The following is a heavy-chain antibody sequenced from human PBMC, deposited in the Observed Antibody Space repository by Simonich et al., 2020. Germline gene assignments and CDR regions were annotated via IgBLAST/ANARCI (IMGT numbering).Heavy chain of an antibody. Sequence: QVQLQESGPGLVKPSETLSLTCAVSGYSISSGYYWGWIRQPPGKGLEWIRMIAHSWTTYYNPSLKRRVTIAVDTSKNQVSLKLSSVTAADTAVYYCARVGYSNYYYYGMDVWGQGTTVTVSS. CDR1: GYSISSGYY. CDR3: ARVGYSNYYYYGMDV. D-gene: IGHD6-13*01. V-gene: IGHV4-38-2*01. CDR2: IAHSWTT. J-gene: IGHJ6*02.